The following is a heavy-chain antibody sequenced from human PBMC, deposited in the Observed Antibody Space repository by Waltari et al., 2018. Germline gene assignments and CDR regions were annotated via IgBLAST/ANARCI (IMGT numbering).Heavy chain of an antibody. CDR3: ARDRYYDSSGYSQSYYYDS. V-gene: IGHV4-4*07. Sequence: QVHLQESGPGLVKTSETLSLTCTVSGGSLYSYYWSWVRQPAGKAREWIGHIDPSGSTHYSPSLRSRVTMSVDTSKRKFSLQLSSVTAADTAMYYCARDRYYDSSGYSQSYYYDSWGQGTLVTVSS. CDR2: IDPSGST. D-gene: IGHD3-22*01. J-gene: IGHJ4*02. CDR1: GGSLYSYY.